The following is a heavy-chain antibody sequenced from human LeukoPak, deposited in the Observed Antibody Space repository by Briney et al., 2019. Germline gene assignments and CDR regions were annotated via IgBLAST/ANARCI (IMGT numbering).Heavy chain of an antibody. CDR2: ISDSGNT. V-gene: IGHV3-21*01. Sequence: GGSLRLSCAASGFRFGGSTISWVRQAPGKGLQWVSSISDSGNTYYAESLKGRITVSRDNAKNSLFLQMNSLRADDTAVYYCARDVSIGLDVWGHGTTVTVSS. CDR3: ARDVSIGLDV. CDR1: GFRFGGST. D-gene: IGHD3-9*01. J-gene: IGHJ6*02.